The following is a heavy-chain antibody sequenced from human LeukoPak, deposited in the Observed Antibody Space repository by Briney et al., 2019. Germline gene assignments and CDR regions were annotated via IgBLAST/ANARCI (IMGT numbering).Heavy chain of an antibody. J-gene: IGHJ5*02. Sequence: ASVKVSCKSSGYTFTGYYMHWVRQAPGQGLEWMGWINPNSGGTNYAQKFRGRVTMTRDTSISTAYMELSRLRSDDTAVYYCARGSRITIFGVVIHRDNWFDPWGQGTLVTVSS. V-gene: IGHV1-2*02. CDR1: GYTFTGYY. CDR3: ARGSRITIFGVVIHRDNWFDP. D-gene: IGHD3-3*01. CDR2: INPNSGGT.